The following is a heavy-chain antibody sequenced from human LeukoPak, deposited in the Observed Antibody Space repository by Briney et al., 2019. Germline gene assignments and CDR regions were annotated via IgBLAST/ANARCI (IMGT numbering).Heavy chain of an antibody. CDR1: GDSITSGDYY. V-gene: IGHV4-39*01. CDR2: IYYNGAT. CDR3: VSHASGWYTD. J-gene: IGHJ1*01. D-gene: IGHD6-19*01. Sequence: PSETLSLTCDVSGDSITSGDYYWAWIRQPPGKGQQWIASIYYNGATYYNPFLRSRLTISRDTSKNQFSLKMTSVTTTDTAVYHCVSHASGWYTDWGQGTPVTVSP.